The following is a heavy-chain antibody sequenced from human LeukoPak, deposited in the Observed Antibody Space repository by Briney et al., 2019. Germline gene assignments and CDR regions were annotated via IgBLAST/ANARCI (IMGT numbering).Heavy chain of an antibody. V-gene: IGHV3-7*01. J-gene: IGHJ4*02. CDR2: IREDGTEK. D-gene: IGHD7-27*01. CDR3: ARHVGISF. Sequence: WGSLRLSCTASGFTFSGAWMTWVRQAPGKGLEWVANIREDGTEKNYVDSVNGRFTISRNNAKNSLFLQMSTLRDDDTAIYYCARHVGISFWGQGTLVTVSS. CDR1: GFTFSGAW.